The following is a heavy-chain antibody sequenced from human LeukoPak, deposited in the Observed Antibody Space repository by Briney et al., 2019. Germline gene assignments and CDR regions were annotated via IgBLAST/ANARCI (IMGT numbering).Heavy chain of an antibody. V-gene: IGHV4-34*01. CDR1: GGSFSGYY. D-gene: IGHD4-17*01. Sequence: SETLSLTRAVYGGSFSGYYWSWIRQPPGKGLEWIGEINHSGSTNYNPSLKSRVTISVDTSKIQFSLKLSSVTAADTAVYYCARPHVQRGLRSDFDYWGQGTLVTVSS. CDR3: ARPHVQRGLRSDFDY. CDR2: INHSGST. J-gene: IGHJ4*02.